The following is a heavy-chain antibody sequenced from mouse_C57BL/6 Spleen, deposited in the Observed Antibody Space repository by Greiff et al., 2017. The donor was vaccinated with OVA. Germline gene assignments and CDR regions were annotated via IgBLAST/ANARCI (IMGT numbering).Heavy chain of an antibody. CDR3: ARFIYRYDDYYAMDY. D-gene: IGHD2-14*01. CDR1: GYTFTSYW. V-gene: IGHV1-64*01. J-gene: IGHJ4*01. Sequence: QVQLQQSGAELVKPGASVKLSCKASGYTFTSYWMHWVKQRPGQGLEWIGMIHPNSGSTNYNEKFKSKATLTVDKSSSTAYMQLSSLTSEDSAVYYGARFIYRYDDYYAMDYWGQVTSVTVSS. CDR2: IHPNSGST.